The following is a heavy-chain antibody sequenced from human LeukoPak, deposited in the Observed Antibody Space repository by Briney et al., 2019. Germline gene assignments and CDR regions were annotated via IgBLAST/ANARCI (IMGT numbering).Heavy chain of an antibody. Sequence: ASVKVSCKASGYTFTGYYMHWVRQAPGQGLEWMGWINPNSGGTNYAQKFQGRVTMTRDTSISTAYMELSRLRPDDTAVYYCARSVKWELNSGDFDYWGQGTLVTVSS. D-gene: IGHD1-26*01. CDR2: INPNSGGT. CDR3: ARSVKWELNSGDFDY. CDR1: GYTFTGYY. V-gene: IGHV1-2*02. J-gene: IGHJ4*02.